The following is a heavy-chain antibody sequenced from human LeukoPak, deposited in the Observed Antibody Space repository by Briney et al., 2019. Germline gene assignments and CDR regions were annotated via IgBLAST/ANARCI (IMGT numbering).Heavy chain of an antibody. J-gene: IGHJ5*02. CDR2: INPNSGGT. CDR3: ARDRGGYCSSTSCYGSFWFDP. D-gene: IGHD2-2*01. CDR1: GYTFTSYY. Sequence: GASVKVSCKASGYTFTSYYMHWVRQAPGQGLEWVGWINPNSGGTNYAQKFQGWVTMTRDTSISTAYMELSRLRSDDTAAYYCARDRGGYCSSTSCYGSFWFDPWGQGTLVTVSS. V-gene: IGHV1-2*04.